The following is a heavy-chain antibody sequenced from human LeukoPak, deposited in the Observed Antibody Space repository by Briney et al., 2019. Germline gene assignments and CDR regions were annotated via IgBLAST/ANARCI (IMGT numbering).Heavy chain of an antibody. D-gene: IGHD1-20*01. V-gene: IGHV3-11*01. CDR1: GFTFSDFY. Sequence: PGGSLRLSCAASGFTFSDFYMSWMRQGPGKGLEWVSYISSSGSTIYYADSVKGRFTISRDNAKSSLYLQMNSLRAEDTAVYYCARRRYNWNAIDYWGQGTLVTVSS. J-gene: IGHJ4*02. CDR3: ARRRYNWNAIDY. CDR2: ISSSGSTI.